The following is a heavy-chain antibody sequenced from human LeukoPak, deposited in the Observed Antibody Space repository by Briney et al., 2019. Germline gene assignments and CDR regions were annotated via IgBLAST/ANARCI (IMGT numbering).Heavy chain of an antibody. D-gene: IGHD2-2*01. CDR1: GYTFTSYG. Sequence: ASVKVSCKASGYTFTSYGISWVRQAPGRGLEWMGWISAYNGNTNYAQKLQGRVTMTTDTSTSTAYMELRSLRSDDTAVYYCARDFSDIVVVPAAIPDLNWFDPWGQGTLVTVSS. CDR3: ARDFSDIVVVPAAIPDLNWFDP. CDR2: ISAYNGNT. V-gene: IGHV1-18*01. J-gene: IGHJ5*02.